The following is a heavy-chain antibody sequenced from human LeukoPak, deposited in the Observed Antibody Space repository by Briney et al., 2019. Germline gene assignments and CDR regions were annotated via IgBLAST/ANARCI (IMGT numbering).Heavy chain of an antibody. D-gene: IGHD6-19*01. CDR1: GFTVSYNY. J-gene: IGHJ6*02. CDR2: IYNGGTT. Sequence: PGGSLRLSCATSGFTVSYNYMSWVRQAPGKGPEWVSVIYNGGTTYYADSVKGRFTISRDISKNTLFLQMNSLRAEDTAVYYCARAVAGTLYYYYGMDVWGQGTTVTVSS. CDR3: ARAVAGTLYYYYGMDV. V-gene: IGHV3-66*01.